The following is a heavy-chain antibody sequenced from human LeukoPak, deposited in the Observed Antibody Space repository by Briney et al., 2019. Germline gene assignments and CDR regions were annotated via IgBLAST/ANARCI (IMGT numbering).Heavy chain of an antibody. CDR1: GGSISRGNYY. D-gene: IGHD4-11*01. CDR3: ARGENTVMADYFDY. J-gene: IGHJ4*02. Sequence: PSETQSLTCTVSGGSISRGNYYWTWIRQHPGKGLEWTGCIYYDGITYYTPSLRGRLLISVDTSKNQFSLKLSSVTAADTAMYYCARGENTVMADYFDYWGQGTLVTVPS. CDR2: IYYDGIT. V-gene: IGHV4-31*03.